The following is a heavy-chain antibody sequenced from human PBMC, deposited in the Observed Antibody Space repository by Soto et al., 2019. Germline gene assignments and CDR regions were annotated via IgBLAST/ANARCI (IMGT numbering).Heavy chain of an antibody. V-gene: IGHV5-51*01. D-gene: IGHD2-21*02. CDR2: IYPGDSDT. CDR1: GYSFTSYW. CDR3: ARLSYCGGDCYRAEYFQH. Sequence: GESLKISCKGSGYSFTSYWIGWVRQMPGKGLEWMGIIYPGDSDTRYSPSFQGQVTISADKSISTAYLQWSSLKASDTAMYYCARLSYCGGDCYRAEYFQHWGQGTLVTVSS. J-gene: IGHJ1*01.